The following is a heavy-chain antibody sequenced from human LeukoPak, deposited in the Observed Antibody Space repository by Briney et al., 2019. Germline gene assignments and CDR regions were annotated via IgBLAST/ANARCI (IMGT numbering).Heavy chain of an antibody. V-gene: IGHV1-2*02. J-gene: IGHJ4*02. D-gene: IGHD3-10*01. CDR2: INPNSGGT. CDR1: GYTFTGYY. Sequence: ASVKVSCKASGYTFTGYYMHWVRQAPGQGLEWMGWINPNSGGTNYAQKFQGRVTMTRDTSISTAYMELSRLRSDDTAVYYCAREDGYGSGSHDYWGQGTLVTVSS. CDR3: AREDGYGSGSHDY.